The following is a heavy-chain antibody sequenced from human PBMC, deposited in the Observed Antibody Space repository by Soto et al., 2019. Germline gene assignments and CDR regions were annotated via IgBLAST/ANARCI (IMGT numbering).Heavy chain of an antibody. CDR1: GGSMSSYY. Sequence: SETLSLTCTVSGGSMSSYYWSWIRQPPGKKLEWIGYIYSSGSTNYNPSLQSRVTISVDTSKNQFSLKLSSVTAADTAVYYCARGDAVDLWGPGTMVTVSS. CDR3: ARGDAVDL. J-gene: IGHJ3*01. V-gene: IGHV4-4*08. CDR2: IYSSGST.